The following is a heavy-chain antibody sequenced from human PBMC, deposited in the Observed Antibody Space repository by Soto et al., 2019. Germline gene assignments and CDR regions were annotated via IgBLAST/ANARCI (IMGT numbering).Heavy chain of an antibody. V-gene: IGHV4-39*01. Sequence: PSETLSLTCTVSGGSISSSSYYWGWMRQAPGRGLEWIGSIYYSGSTYYNPSLKSRVTISVDTSKNQFSLKLSSVTAADTAVYYCSRQSIAVVAAPAVDYWGQGTLVTVSS. CDR3: SRQSIAVVAAPAVDY. CDR1: GGSISSSSYY. CDR2: IYYSGST. D-gene: IGHD2-15*01. J-gene: IGHJ4*02.